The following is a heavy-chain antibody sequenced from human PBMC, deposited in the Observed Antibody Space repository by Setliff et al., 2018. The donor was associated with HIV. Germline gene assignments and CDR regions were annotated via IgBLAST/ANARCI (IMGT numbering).Heavy chain of an antibody. D-gene: IGHD3-10*01. CDR3: ARHMPRVRGVTYFDS. CDR2: IYYSGSS. Sequence: CSVSGGSISSGGYCWSWIRQLPGKGLDWIGYIYYSGSSYYNPSLQSRVTISVDTSKNHFSLTLTYVTAADTATYYCARHMPRVRGVTYFDSWGQGILVTVSS. J-gene: IGHJ4*02. V-gene: IGHV4-31*03. CDR1: GGSISSGGYC.